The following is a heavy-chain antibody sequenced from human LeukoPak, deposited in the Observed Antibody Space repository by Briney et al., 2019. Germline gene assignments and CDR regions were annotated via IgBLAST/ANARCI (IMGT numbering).Heavy chain of an antibody. V-gene: IGHV1-2*02. CDR1: RYTFTDYY. D-gene: IGHD3-16*01. CDR2: INPDRGDT. J-gene: IGHJ4*02. Sequence: VSVKVSCKAFRYTFTDYYIHWVRQAPGQGPEWLGWINPDRGDTNYAQKFQGRVTITRDTSISTAYMELSRLRSDDTAVYYCARDNDSRDPPHFDYWGQGTLVTVSS. CDR3: ARDNDSRDPPHFDY.